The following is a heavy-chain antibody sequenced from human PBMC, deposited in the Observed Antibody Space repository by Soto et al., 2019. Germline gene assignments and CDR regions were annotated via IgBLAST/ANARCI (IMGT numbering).Heavy chain of an antibody. V-gene: IGHV1-69*06. CDR1: GGTFSSYA. D-gene: IGHD3-3*01. CDR2: IIPIFGTA. J-gene: IGHJ6*02. CDR3: ARGYYDFWSGYYYYYGMDV. Sequence: SVKVSCKASGGTFSSYAISWARQAPGQGLEWMGGIIPIFGTANYAQKFQGRVTITADKSTSTAYMELSSLRSEDTAVYYCARGYYDFWSGYYYYYGMDVWGQGTTVTVSS.